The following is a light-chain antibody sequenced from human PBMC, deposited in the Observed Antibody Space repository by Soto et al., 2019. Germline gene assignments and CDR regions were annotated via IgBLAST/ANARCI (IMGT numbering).Light chain of an antibody. CDR2: EVN. CDR1: SSDVGGYKF. J-gene: IGLJ3*02. V-gene: IGLV2-14*01. CDR3: LSYAGSSTWV. Sequence: QSALTQPASVSASPGQSITISCTGTSSDVGGYKFVSWYQHHPGKAPKLMIYEVNNRPSGVSNRFSGSKSGNTASLTISGLQPEDEADYYCLSYAGSSTWVFGGGTKLTVL.